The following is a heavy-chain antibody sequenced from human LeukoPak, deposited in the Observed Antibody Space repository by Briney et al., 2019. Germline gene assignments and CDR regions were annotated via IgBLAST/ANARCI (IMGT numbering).Heavy chain of an antibody. V-gene: IGHV7-4-1*02. CDR2: INTNTGNP. CDR3: ARYYSDYYFDY. D-gene: IGHD2/OR15-2a*01. Sequence: ASVKVTCKASGYTFTRYGMNWVRQAPGQGLEWMGWINTNTGNPTYAQGFTGRFVFSLDTSVSTAYLQISSLKAEDTAVYYCARYYSDYYFDYWGQGTLVTVSS. CDR1: GYTFTRYG. J-gene: IGHJ4*02.